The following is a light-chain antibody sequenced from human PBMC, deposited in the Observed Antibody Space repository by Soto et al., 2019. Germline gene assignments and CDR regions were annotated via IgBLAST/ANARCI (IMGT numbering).Light chain of an antibody. CDR1: QGMSTY. CDR2: SDY. Sequence: DIQLTQSPSFLSASVGDTVTITCRASQGMSTYLAWYQQKPGKVPKLLMRSDYTLQSGVPPRFRGGGSGKEFTITISTLQPDDSGIYYCHQLNGYQLAFGGGTNVEIK. V-gene: IGKV1-9*01. CDR3: HQLNGYQLA. J-gene: IGKJ4*01.